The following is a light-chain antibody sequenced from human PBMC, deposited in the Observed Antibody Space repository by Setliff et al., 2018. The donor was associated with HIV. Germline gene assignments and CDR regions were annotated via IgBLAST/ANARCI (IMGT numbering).Light chain of an antibody. J-gene: IGLJ1*01. V-gene: IGLV2-14*01. CDR1: SRDVGGGSNY. Sequence: QSVLAQPASVSGSPGQSITISCTGTSRDVGGGSNYVSWYQQHPGKAPKLMIYDVSKRPSGVSNRFSGSKSGNTASLTISGLQAEDEAAYYCSSYTSSSTYVVATGTKVTV. CDR3: SSYTSSSTYV. CDR2: DVS.